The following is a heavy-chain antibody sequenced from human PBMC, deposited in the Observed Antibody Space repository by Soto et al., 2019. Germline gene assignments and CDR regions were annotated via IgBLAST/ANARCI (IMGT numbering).Heavy chain of an antibody. V-gene: IGHV4-61*01. Sequence: SETLSLTCTVSGGSVNSDNYYWSWIRQLPGRGLDWIGYIYHTGCTNYNPSLNSRVTISVDTSRNQFSLKLNSVTAADTAVYYCAREFSNSPEAFDSWGQGTLVTVSS. CDR3: AREFSNSPEAFDS. CDR2: IYHTGCT. J-gene: IGHJ4*02. CDR1: GGSVNSDNYY. D-gene: IGHD6-6*01.